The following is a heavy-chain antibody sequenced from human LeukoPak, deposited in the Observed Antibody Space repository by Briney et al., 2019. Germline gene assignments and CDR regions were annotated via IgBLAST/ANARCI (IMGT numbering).Heavy chain of an antibody. CDR2: ISSSSSYI. CDR1: GFTFSSYS. Sequence: GGSLRLSCAALGFTFSSYSMNWVRQAPGKGLEWVSSISSSSSYIYYADSVKGRFTISRDNAKNSLYLQMNSLRAEDTAMYYCARGPIGYNWFDPWGQGTLVTVSS. D-gene: IGHD1-26*01. J-gene: IGHJ5*02. CDR3: ARGPIGYNWFDP. V-gene: IGHV3-21*01.